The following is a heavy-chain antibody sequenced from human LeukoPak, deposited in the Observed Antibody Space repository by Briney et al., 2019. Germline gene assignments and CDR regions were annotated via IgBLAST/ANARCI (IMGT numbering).Heavy chain of an antibody. CDR2: INPNSGGT. CDR1: GYTFTGYY. J-gene: IGHJ4*02. D-gene: IGHD3-22*01. Sequence: ASVKVSCKASGYTFTGYYMHWVRQAPGQGLEWMGWINPNSGGTNYAQKFQGRVTMTRDTSISTAYMELSRLRSDDTAVYYCARGDYYDSSDYSHYWGQGTLVTVSS. CDR3: ARGDYYDSSDYSHY. V-gene: IGHV1-2*02.